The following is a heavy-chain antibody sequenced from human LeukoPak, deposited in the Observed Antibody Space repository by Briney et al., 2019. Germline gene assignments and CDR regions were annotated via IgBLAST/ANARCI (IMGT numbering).Heavy chain of an antibody. J-gene: IGHJ4*02. CDR1: GFTVSSNY. CDR2: IYSGGST. CDR3: ASHSADYYDSSGYSHDY. Sequence: PGGSLRLSCAASGFTVSSNYMSWVRQAPGKGLEWVSVIYSGGSTYYADSVKGRLTISRDNSKNTLYLQMNSLRAEDTAVYYCASHSADYYDSSGYSHDYWGQGTLVTVSS. V-gene: IGHV3-66*04. D-gene: IGHD3-22*01.